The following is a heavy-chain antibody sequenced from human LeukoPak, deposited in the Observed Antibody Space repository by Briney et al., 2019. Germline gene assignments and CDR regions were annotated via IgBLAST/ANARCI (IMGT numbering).Heavy chain of an antibody. CDR1: GFTFSSYA. D-gene: IGHD6-19*01. J-gene: IGHJ4*02. CDR2: ISSNGGST. V-gene: IGHV3-64D*06. CDR3: VKDTVAGTPTYYFGY. Sequence: SGGSLRLSCAASGFTFSSYAMSWVRQAPGKGLEYVSAISSNGGSTYYADSVKGRFTISRDNSKNTLYLQMSSLRAEDTAVYYCVKDTVAGTPTYYFGYWGQGTLVTVSS.